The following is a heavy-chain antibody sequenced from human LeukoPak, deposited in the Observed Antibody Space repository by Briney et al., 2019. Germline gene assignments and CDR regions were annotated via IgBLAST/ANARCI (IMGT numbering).Heavy chain of an antibody. D-gene: IGHD3-22*01. CDR3: ARGCYYERSGYCPFDY. CDR2: IYSGGGT. Sequence: GGSLRLSCAASGFIVSNNYMNWVRQAPGKGLEWVSIIYSGGGTYYADSVKGRFTISRDNSKNTLYLQMNSLRADDTAVYYCARGCYYERSGYCPFDYWGPGTLVTVSS. J-gene: IGHJ4*02. CDR1: GFIVSNNY. V-gene: IGHV3-53*01.